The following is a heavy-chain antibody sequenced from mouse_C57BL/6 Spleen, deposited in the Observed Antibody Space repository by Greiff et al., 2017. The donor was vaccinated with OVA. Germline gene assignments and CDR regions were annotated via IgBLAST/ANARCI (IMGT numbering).Heavy chain of an antibody. CDR3: ARQKGYSNPLIDY. Sequence: EVQGVESGGDLVKPGGSLKLSCAASGFTFSSYGMSWVRQTPDKRLEWVATISSGGSYTYYPDSVKGRFTISRDNAKNTLYLQMSSLKSEDTGMYYCARQKGYSNPLIDYWGQGTTLTVSS. CDR1: GFTFSSYG. CDR2: ISSGGSYT. D-gene: IGHD2-5*01. J-gene: IGHJ2*01. V-gene: IGHV5-6*01.